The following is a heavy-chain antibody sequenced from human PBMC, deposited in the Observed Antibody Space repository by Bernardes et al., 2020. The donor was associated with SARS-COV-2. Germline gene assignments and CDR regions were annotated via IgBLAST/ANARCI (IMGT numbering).Heavy chain of an antibody. CDR1: GFTFSSYA. CDR3: ARGNHDFWSGYYYLDY. CDR2: ISYDGSNK. J-gene: IGHJ4*02. Sequence: GGSLRLSCAASGFTFSSYAMHWVRQAPGKGLEWVAVISYDGSNKYYADSVKGRFTISRDNSKNTLYLQMNSLRAEDTAVYYCARGNHDFWSGYYYLDYWGQGTLVTVSS. V-gene: IGHV3-30*01. D-gene: IGHD3-3*01.